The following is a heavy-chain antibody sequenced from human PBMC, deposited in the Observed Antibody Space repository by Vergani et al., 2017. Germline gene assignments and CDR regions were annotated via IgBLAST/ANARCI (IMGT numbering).Heavy chain of an antibody. D-gene: IGHD2-21*02. CDR2: INHSGST. CDR1: GGPISSGGYS. V-gene: IGHV4-30-2*01. Sequence: QLQLQESGSGLVKPSQTLSLTCAVSGGPISSGGYSWSWIRQPPGKGLEWIGEINHSGSTNYNPSLKSRVTISVDTSKNQFSLKLSSVTAADTAVYYCARVTGDQVDYWGQGTLVTVSS. CDR3: ARVTGDQVDY. J-gene: IGHJ4*02.